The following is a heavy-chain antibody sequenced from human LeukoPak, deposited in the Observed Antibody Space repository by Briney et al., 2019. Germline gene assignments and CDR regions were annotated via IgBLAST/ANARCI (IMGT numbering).Heavy chain of an antibody. Sequence: SGGSLRLSCAASGFTFSSYGMSWVRQAPGKGLEWVSAISGSGGSTYYADSVKGRFTISRDNSKNTLYLQMNSLRVEDTAVYYCAKKYSTGLDPWGQGTLVTVSS. CDR1: GFTFSSYG. D-gene: IGHD1-26*01. J-gene: IGHJ5*02. CDR2: ISGSGGST. V-gene: IGHV3-23*01. CDR3: AKKYSTGLDP.